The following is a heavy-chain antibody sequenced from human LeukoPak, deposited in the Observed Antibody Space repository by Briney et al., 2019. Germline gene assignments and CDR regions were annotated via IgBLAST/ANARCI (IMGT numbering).Heavy chain of an antibody. V-gene: IGHV3-21*01. Sequence: PGGSLRLSCAASGFALSHYSLTWVRQAPGKGLEWVSSISTTSAYIHYAESVKGRFSISGDNIDNVVYLQMNSLRVEDTAVYYCARVAVAGPTGWFDPWGQGTLVTVSS. D-gene: IGHD6-19*01. CDR2: ISTTSAYI. CDR3: ARVAVAGPTGWFDP. J-gene: IGHJ5*02. CDR1: GFALSHYS.